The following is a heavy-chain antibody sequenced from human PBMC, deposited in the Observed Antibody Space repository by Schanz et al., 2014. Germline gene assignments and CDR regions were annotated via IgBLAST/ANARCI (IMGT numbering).Heavy chain of an antibody. CDR1: GYIFINSG. CDR2: ISVYNHNK. J-gene: IGHJ4*02. Sequence: QIQLVQSVPEVKKPGATVKVSCKASGYIFINSGISWVRQAPGQGLEWMGWISVYNHNKEYDQKFQGRVTMTTDTSTSTAYMALTDLRSDDTAVYYCARDRRFFDRDDLYYFDSWGQGTLVTVSS. V-gene: IGHV1-18*01. D-gene: IGHD3-3*01. CDR3: ARDRRFFDRDDLYYFDS.